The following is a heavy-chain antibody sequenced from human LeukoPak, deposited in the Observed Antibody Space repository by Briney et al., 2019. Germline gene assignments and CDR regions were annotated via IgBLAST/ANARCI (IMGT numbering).Heavy chain of an antibody. CDR2: ISSSSSYI. Sequence: GGSLRLSCAASGFTFSSYSMNWVRQAPGKGLEWVSSISSSSSYIYYADSVKGRFTISRDNAKNSLYLQMNSLRAEDTAVYYCARAGRGDPKPGYWRQRTLVTVSS. J-gene: IGHJ4*02. CDR3: ARAGRGDPKPGY. V-gene: IGHV3-21*01. D-gene: IGHD1-14*01. CDR1: GFTFSSYS.